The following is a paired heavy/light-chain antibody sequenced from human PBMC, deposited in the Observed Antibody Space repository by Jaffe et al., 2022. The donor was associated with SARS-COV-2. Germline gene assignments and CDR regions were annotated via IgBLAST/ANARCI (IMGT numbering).Light chain of an antibody. CDR3: SSLTTSSTYI. Sequence: QSALTQPASVSGSPGQSITVSCTGGSSDVGAYNFVSWYQQYPGQAPKLIIYGVRRRPSGVSNRFSGSQSGDTASLTISGLQAEDEADYYCSSLTTSSTYIFGTGTKVTVL. J-gene: IGLJ1*01. V-gene: IGLV2-14*03. CDR1: SSDVGAYNF. CDR2: GVR.
Heavy chain of an antibody. CDR1: GASISSGNFY. V-gene: IGHV4-61*02. J-gene: IGHJ6*02. CDR2: IHSSGTT. Sequence: QVQLQESGPGLVKPSQTLSLTCTVSGASISSGNFYWSWIRQPAGEGLEWIGRIHSSGTTNYKPSLKSRVTISLETSKNQFSLRLASVTAADTAVYFCAREPYLQDGMDVWGQGTTVTVSS. CDR3: AREPYLQDGMDV.